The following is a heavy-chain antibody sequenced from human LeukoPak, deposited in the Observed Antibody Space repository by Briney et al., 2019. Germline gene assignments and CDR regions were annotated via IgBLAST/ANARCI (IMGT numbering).Heavy chain of an antibody. CDR1: GGSISSSNYY. D-gene: IGHD6-6*01. Sequence: SETLSLTCTVSGGSISSSNYYWGWIRQPPGKGLEWIGSIYYSGSTYYNPSLKSRVTISVDTPKNQFSLKLSSVTAADTAVYYCARVEYSSSEPFDYWGQGTLVTVSS. V-gene: IGHV4-39*07. CDR2: IYYSGST. J-gene: IGHJ4*02. CDR3: ARVEYSSSEPFDY.